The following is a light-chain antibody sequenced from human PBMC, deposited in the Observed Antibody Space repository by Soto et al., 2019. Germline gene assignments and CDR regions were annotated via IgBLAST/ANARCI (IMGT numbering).Light chain of an antibody. CDR1: SNDVGGYNY. Sequence: QSALTQPASVSGSPGQSITISCTGTSNDVGGYNYVSWYQQHLGKAPKLMIYEVSNRPSGISNRFSGSKSGNAASLTISGLQAEDEADYCCSSYTTSSTYVFGTGTKLTVL. CDR2: EVS. V-gene: IGLV2-14*01. J-gene: IGLJ1*01. CDR3: SSYTTSSTYV.